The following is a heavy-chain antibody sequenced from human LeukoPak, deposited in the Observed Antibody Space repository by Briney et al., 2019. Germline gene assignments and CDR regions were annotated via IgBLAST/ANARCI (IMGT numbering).Heavy chain of an antibody. CDR3: ARDATEVTRLDS. CDR2: ISSSGNII. V-gene: IGHV3-48*04. CDR1: GFTVSTSA. J-gene: IGHJ4*02. D-gene: IGHD4-23*01. Sequence: PGGSLRLSCAAAGFTVSTSAMSWVRQAPGKGLEWVSYISSSGNIIYYADSMKGRFTISRDNAKNSLYLQMNSLRAEDTAVYYCARDATEVTRLDSWGQGTLVTVSS.